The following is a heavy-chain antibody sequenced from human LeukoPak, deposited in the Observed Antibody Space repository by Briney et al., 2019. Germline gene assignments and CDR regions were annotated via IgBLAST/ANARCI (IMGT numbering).Heavy chain of an antibody. V-gene: IGHV3-23*01. CDR2: ISGSGGST. D-gene: IGHD3-10*01. Sequence: GGTLRLSCAASGFTFSSYGMSWVRQAPGKGLEWVSAISGSGGSTYYADSVKGRFTISRDNSKSTLYLQMNSLRAEDTAVYYCARETPGTTLLRGKTFRWFDSWGQGTLVTVSS. J-gene: IGHJ5*01. CDR3: ARETPGTTLLRGKTFRWFDS. CDR1: GFTFSSYG.